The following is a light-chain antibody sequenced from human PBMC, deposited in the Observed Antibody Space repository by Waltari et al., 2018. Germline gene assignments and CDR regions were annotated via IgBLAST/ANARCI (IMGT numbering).Light chain of an antibody. J-gene: IGKJ5*01. CDR3: MQALQTPLIT. CDR1: QSLLHSNGYNY. V-gene: IGKV2-28*01. CDR2: LGS. Sequence: DIVMTQSPLSLPVTPGEQASISCGSSQSLLHSNGYNYLDWYLQKPGQSPQLLIYLGSNRASGVPDRFSGSGSGTDFTLKISRVEAEDVGVYYCMQALQTPLITFGQGTRLEIK.